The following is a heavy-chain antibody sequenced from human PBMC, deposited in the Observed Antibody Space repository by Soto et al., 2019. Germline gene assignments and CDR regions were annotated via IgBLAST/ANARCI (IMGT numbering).Heavy chain of an antibody. CDR2: INSYNGVT. CDR1: GYTLSNNYG. D-gene: IGHD4-17*01. V-gene: IGHV1-18*01. CDR3: ARDRQNYGSLDY. Sequence: QVPLVQSGAEVKNPGASVKVSCRASGYTLSNNYGISWVRQAPGQGLEWMGWINSYNGVTNNARKFQDRLTLTTDASTTTAYMELRSLRSDDTAIYYCARDRQNYGSLDYWGQGTLVTVSS. J-gene: IGHJ4*02.